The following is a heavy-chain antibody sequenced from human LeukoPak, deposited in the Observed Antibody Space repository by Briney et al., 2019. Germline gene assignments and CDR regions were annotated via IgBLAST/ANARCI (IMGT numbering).Heavy chain of an antibody. CDR2: ISAYNGNT. CDR1: GYTFTIYG. J-gene: IGHJ5*02. Sequence: ASVNVSCKASGYTFTIYGISWVRQAPGQGLEWRGWISAYNGNTNYAQKLQGRVTMTTDTSTSTAYMELRSLRSDATAVYYCARDQITMVRGVKNWFGPWGQGTLVTVSS. D-gene: IGHD3-10*01. V-gene: IGHV1-18*04. CDR3: ARDQITMVRGVKNWFGP.